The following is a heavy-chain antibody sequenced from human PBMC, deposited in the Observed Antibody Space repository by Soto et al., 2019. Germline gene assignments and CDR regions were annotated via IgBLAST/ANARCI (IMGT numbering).Heavy chain of an antibody. CDR1: GYTFTGYY. CDR3: AFGIFGVVTISYYYYGMDV. D-gene: IGHD3-3*01. V-gene: IGHV1-2*02. Sequence: ASVKVSCKASGYTFTGYYMHWVRQAPGQGLEWMGWINPNSGGTNYAQKFQGRVTMTRDTSISTAYMELSRLRSDDTAVYYCAFGIFGVVTISYYYYGMDVWGQGTTVTV. CDR2: INPNSGGT. J-gene: IGHJ6*02.